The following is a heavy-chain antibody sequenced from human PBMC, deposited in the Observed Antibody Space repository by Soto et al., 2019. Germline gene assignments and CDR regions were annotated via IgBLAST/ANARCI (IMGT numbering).Heavy chain of an antibody. J-gene: IGHJ4*02. CDR1: GGSISGYY. CDR2: IYYSGST. CDR3: LKDSSPGPMNI. Sequence: PSETLSLTCTVSGGSISGYYWNWIRQSPGKGLEWIGYSYIYYSGSTNYNPSLKSRVTISIDTSKNQFSLKLRSVTAADTAIYYCLKDSSPGPMNIWGQRTLVTVSS. V-gene: IGHV4-59*01.